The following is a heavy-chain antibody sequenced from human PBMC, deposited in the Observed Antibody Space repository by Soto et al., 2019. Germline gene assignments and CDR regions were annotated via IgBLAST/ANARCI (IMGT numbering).Heavy chain of an antibody. CDR3: ASGRVYYYDSSGHFSLAFDI. CDR2: ISAYNGNT. CDR1: GYTFTSYG. J-gene: IGHJ3*02. V-gene: IGHV1-18*01. Sequence: ASVKVSCKASGYTFTSYGISWVRQAPGQGLEWMGWISAYNGNTNYAQKLQGRVTMTTDTSTSTAYMELRSLRSDDTAVYYCASGRVYYYDSSGHFSLAFDIWGQGTRVTVSS. D-gene: IGHD3-22*01.